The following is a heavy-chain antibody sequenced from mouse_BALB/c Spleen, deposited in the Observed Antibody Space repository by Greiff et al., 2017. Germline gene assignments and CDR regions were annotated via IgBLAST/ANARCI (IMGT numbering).Heavy chain of an antibody. D-gene: IGHD1-1*01. CDR1: GDSITSGY. Sequence: EVHLVESGPSLVKPSQTLSLTCSVTGDSITSGYWNWIRKFPGNKLEYMGYISYSGSTYYNPSLKSRISITRDTSKNQYYLQLNSVTTEDTATYYCARSPGSSSWFAYWGQGTLVTVSA. V-gene: IGHV3-8*02. CDR3: ARSPGSSSWFAY. CDR2: ISYSGST. J-gene: IGHJ3*01.